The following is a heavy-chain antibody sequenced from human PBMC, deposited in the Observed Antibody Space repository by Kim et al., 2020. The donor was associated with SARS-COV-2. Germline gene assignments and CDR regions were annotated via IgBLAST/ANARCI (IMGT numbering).Heavy chain of an antibody. Sequence: SVKVSCKASGGTFSSYTISWVRQAPGQGLEWMGRIIPILGIANYAQKFQGRVTSTADKSTSTAYMELSSLRSEDTAVYYCARGDIVVVVAATTPAYYYYGMGVWGQGTTVTVS. CDR1: GGTFSSYT. J-gene: IGHJ6*02. CDR3: ARGDIVVVVAATTPAYYYYGMGV. CDR2: IIPILGIA. D-gene: IGHD2-15*01. V-gene: IGHV1-69*02.